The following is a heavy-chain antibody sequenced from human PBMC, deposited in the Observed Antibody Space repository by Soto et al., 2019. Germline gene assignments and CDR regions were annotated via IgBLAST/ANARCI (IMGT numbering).Heavy chain of an antibody. CDR3: AKSYGPVPTTHYFDY. CDR2: ISGSGGST. Sequence: PGGSLRLSCAASGFTFSSYAMSWVRQAPGKGLEWVSAISGSGGSTYYADSVKGRFTISRDNSKNTLYLQMNSLRAEDTAVYYCAKSYGPVPTTHYFDYWGQGTLVTVSS. J-gene: IGHJ4*02. V-gene: IGHV3-23*01. D-gene: IGHD5-18*01. CDR1: GFTFSSYA.